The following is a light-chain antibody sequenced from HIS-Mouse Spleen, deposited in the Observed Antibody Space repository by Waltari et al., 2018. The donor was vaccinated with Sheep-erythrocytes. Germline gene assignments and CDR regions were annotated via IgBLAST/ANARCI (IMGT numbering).Light chain of an antibody. CDR2: DAS. V-gene: IGKV1D-13*01. Sequence: AIQLTPSPSSLSASVGDRVTITCRARQGISSALAWYQQKPGKAPKLMIYDASSLESGVPSMLRGSGSGSDFTPTVSSLKPEDFATYYCKQFNNYPRTYGQGTKVEIQ. CDR3: KQFNNYPRT. J-gene: IGKJ1*01. CDR1: QGISSA.